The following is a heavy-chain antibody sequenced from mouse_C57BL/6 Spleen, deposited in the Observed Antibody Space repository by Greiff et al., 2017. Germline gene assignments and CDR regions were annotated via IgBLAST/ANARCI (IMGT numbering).Heavy chain of an antibody. Sequence: QVQLQQSGPELVKPGASVKISCKASGYAFSSSWMNWVKQRPGKGLEWIGRIYPGDGDTNYNGKFKGKATLTADKSSSTAYMQLSSLTSEDSAVYSCEGYSNYWYFDVWGTGTTVTVSS. V-gene: IGHV1-82*01. CDR1: GYAFSSSW. CDR2: IYPGDGDT. CDR3: EGYSNYWYFDV. J-gene: IGHJ1*03. D-gene: IGHD2-5*01.